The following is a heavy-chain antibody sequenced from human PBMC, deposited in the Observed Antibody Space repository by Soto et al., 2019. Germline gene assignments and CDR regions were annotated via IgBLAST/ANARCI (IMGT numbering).Heavy chain of an antibody. CDR3: ARMIGGYYDSSGYYYLFDY. CDR1: GGSISSYY. V-gene: IGHV4-59*12. J-gene: IGHJ4*02. CDR2: IYYSGST. D-gene: IGHD3-22*01. Sequence: SETLSLTCTVSGGSISSYYWSWIRQPPGKGLECIGYIYYSGSTNYNPSLKSRVTISVDTSKSQFSLKLSSVTAADTAVYYCARMIGGYYDSSGYYYLFDYWGQGTLVTVSS.